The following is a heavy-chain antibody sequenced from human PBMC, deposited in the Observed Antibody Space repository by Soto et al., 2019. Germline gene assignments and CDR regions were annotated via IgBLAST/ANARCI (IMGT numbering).Heavy chain of an antibody. Sequence: VASVKVSCKASGYTFTGYYMHWVRQAPGQGLEWMGWINPNSGGTNYAQKFQGWVTTTRDTSISTAYMELSRLRSDDTAVYYCARAQRGYSGYEYYYYRMDVWGQGTTVTVSS. CDR2: INPNSGGT. CDR1: GYTFTGYY. CDR3: ARAQRGYSGYEYYYYRMDV. V-gene: IGHV1-2*04. J-gene: IGHJ6*02. D-gene: IGHD5-12*01.